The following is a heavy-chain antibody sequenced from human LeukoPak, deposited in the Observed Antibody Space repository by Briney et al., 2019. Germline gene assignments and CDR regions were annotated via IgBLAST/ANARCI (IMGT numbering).Heavy chain of an antibody. D-gene: IGHD2-2*01. CDR1: GYTSTGYY. CDR3: ARAVVLAAMDGSWFDP. Sequence: ASVKVSCKASGYTSTGYYMHWGRQAPGQGLEWMGWINPNSGGTNYAQKFQGRVTMTRDTSISTAYRELRRLRSDDTAVYYCARAVVLAAMDGSWFDPWVQGTLVTVSS. CDR2: INPNSGGT. J-gene: IGHJ5*02. V-gene: IGHV1-2*02.